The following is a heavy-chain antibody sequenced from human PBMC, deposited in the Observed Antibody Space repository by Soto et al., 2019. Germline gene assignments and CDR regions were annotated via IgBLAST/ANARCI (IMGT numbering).Heavy chain of an antibody. CDR2: ITPIFGSA. J-gene: IGHJ6*02. D-gene: IGHD3-10*01. CDR3: AKLEAGGYYSGGMDD. V-gene: IGHV1-69*06. Sequence: QVQLVQSGAEVTKPGSSVKVSCKASVGTFSNYAINWVRQAPGQGLEWMGGITPIFGSANSEQKFQGRVTIIANKSANTVYMELRSLRSEDTAVYYCAKLEAGGYYSGGMDDWGQGTTVTVSS. CDR1: VGTFSNYA.